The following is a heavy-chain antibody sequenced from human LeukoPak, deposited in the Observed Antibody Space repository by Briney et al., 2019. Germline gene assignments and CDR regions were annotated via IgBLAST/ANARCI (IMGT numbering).Heavy chain of an antibody. V-gene: IGHV4-39*01. D-gene: IGHD3-16*01. CDR2: IYYSGST. CDR3: ARQTNHYDYALFSWFKANVFDY. CDR1: GGSISSSSYY. Sequence: SETLSLTCTVSGGSISSSSYYWGWIRQPPGKGLEWIGSIYYSGSTYDNPALDSLVTISVDTSKNQFSLKLSSVPAADTAVYYCARQTNHYDYALFSWFKANVFDYWGRGTMVTVSS. J-gene: IGHJ4*02.